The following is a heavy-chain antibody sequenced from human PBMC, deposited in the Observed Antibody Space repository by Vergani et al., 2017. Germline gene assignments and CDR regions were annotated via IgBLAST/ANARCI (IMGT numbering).Heavy chain of an antibody. CDR2: IYYSGST. CDR1: GGSISSYY. J-gene: IGHJ4*02. Sequence: QVQLQESGPGLVKPSETLSLTCTVSGGSISSYYWSWIRQPPGKGLEWIGYIYYSGSTNYNPSLKSRVTISVDTSKNQFSLKLSSVTAADTAVYYCARQGQSDCSGGSCYTQYYFDYWGQGTLVTVSS. V-gene: IGHV4-59*08. CDR3: ARQGQSDCSGGSCYTQYYFDY. D-gene: IGHD2-15*01.